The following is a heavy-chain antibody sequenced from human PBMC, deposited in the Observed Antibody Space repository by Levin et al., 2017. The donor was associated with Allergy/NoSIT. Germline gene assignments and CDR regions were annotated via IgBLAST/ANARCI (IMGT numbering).Heavy chain of an antibody. Sequence: SCAASGFTFDDYAMHWVRQAPGKGLEWVSGISWNSGSIGYADSVKGRFTISRDNAKNSLYLQMNSLRTEDTALYYCARGNIGLPDAFDIWGQGTMVIVSS. D-gene: IGHD3-10*01. V-gene: IGHV3-9*01. CDR2: ISWNSGSI. CDR1: GFTFDDYA. CDR3: ARGNIGLPDAFDI. J-gene: IGHJ3*02.